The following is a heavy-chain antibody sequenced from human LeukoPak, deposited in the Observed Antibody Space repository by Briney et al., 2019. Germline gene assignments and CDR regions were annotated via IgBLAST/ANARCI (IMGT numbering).Heavy chain of an antibody. CDR2: INPKTGST. CDR3: ARDLDDAFDI. Sequence: ASVRISCKASGYTFTEYYIHWVRQAPGQGLEWMGWINPKTGSTNYPQKFQGRVTMTRDTSISATNMELSRLRSDDTAVYFCARDLDDAFDIWGQGTMVTVSS. D-gene: IGHD1-1*01. CDR1: GYTFTEYY. V-gene: IGHV1-2*02. J-gene: IGHJ3*02.